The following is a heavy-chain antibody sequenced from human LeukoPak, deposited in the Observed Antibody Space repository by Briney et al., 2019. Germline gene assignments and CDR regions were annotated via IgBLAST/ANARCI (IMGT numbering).Heavy chain of an antibody. CDR2: LSYTRKT. J-gene: IGHJ4*02. CDR3: SEGYFEPFDH. V-gene: IGHV4-59*02. D-gene: IGHD2/OR15-2a*01. CDR1: GASVTTSH. Sequence: PSETLSLTCVVSGASVTTSHWNWIRQVPGKGLEWIGCLSYTRKTDYNPSLTSRVTISLDASKNQVFLKLTSLTAADTAVYYCSEGYFEPFDHWGQGILDSVSP.